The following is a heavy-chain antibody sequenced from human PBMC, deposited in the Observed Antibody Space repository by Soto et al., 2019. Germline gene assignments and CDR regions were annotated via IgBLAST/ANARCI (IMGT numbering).Heavy chain of an antibody. CDR3: AKSYYDILTGLVYYYGMDV. D-gene: IGHD3-9*01. J-gene: IGHJ6*02. V-gene: IGHV3-30*18. Sequence: GGSLRLSCAASGFTFSSYGMHWVRQAPGKGLEWVAVISYDGSNKYYADSVKGRFTIPRDNSKNTLYLQMNSLRAEDTAVYYCAKSYYDILTGLVYYYGMDVWGQGTTVTVSS. CDR2: ISYDGSNK. CDR1: GFTFSSYG.